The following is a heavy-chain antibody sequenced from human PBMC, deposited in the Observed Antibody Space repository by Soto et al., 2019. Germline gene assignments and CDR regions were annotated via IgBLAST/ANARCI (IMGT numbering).Heavy chain of an antibody. D-gene: IGHD6-13*01. CDR1: GFTFSSYW. Sequence: EVQLVESGGGVVQPGGSLRLSCAASGFTFSSYWMHWVRQAPGKGLVWVSRVNPDGSDTSYADSVKGRFTISRDNAKNTLYLQMNSLSAEDTAVYYCARVAVGSDYFDYWGQGTLLTVSS. V-gene: IGHV3-74*01. CDR2: VNPDGSDT. CDR3: ARVAVGSDYFDY. J-gene: IGHJ4*02.